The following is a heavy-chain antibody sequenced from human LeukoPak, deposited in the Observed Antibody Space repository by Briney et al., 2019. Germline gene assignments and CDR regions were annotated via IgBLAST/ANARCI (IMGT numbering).Heavy chain of an antibody. D-gene: IGHD3-10*01. V-gene: IGHV5-51*01. J-gene: IGHJ6*04. CDR3: ARSSASYHFDMDV. CDR2: INPSDSDT. Sequence: GESLKISCQGSGYTFTSHWIGWVRQLPGKDLEWMGIINPSDSDTRYSPSFQGQVTISADNSITTAYMFWGSLKASDTAKYYCARSSASYHFDMDVWGKGTTVIVSS. CDR1: GYTFTSHW.